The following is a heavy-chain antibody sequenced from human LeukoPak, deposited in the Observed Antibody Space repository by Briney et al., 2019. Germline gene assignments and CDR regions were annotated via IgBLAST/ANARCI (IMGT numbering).Heavy chain of an antibody. CDR2: IYSEGST. CDR3: ARGNPYFGMDV. Sequence: GGSLRLSCAASGFSVSSRYMSWVRQAPGKGLEWVSVIYSEGSTYYADSVKGRFTIARDNAKNTLYLQMNSLRAEDTAVFYCARGNPYFGMDVWGQGTTVTVSS. J-gene: IGHJ6*02. D-gene: IGHD2/OR15-2a*01. CDR1: GFSVSSRY. V-gene: IGHV3-53*01.